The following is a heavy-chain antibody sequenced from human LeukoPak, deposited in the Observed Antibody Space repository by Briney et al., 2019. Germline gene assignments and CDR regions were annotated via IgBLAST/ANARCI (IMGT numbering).Heavy chain of an antibody. CDR3: ARRGYTYGWGWFDP. CDR2: INHSGST. CDR1: GGSFSGYY. J-gene: IGHJ5*02. V-gene: IGHV4-34*01. Sequence: SETLSLTCAVSGGSFSGYYRSWIRQPPGKGLEWIGEINHSGSTNYNPSLQSRVTISVDTSKNQFSLKVNSVTAAATAVYYCARRGYTYGWGWFDPWGQGTLVTVSS. D-gene: IGHD5-18*01.